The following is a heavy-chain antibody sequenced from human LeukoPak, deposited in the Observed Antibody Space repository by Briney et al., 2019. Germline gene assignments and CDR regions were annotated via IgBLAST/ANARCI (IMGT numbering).Heavy chain of an antibody. D-gene: IGHD3-22*01. CDR1: GGSLSSYY. CDR3: ARDLNYDSSGYYYRGGAFDI. J-gene: IGHJ3*02. Sequence: PSGTLSHTCTVTGGSLSSYYWSWIRQPPGKGLEWIGYIYYSGSTNYNPSLNSRVTISVDTSQNQFSLKLSSVTAADTAVYYCARDLNYDSSGYYYRGGAFDIWGQGTMVTVSS. V-gene: IGHV4-59*01. CDR2: IYYSGST.